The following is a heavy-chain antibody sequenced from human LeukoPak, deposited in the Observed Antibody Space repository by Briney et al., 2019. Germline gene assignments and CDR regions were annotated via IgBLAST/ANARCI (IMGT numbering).Heavy chain of an antibody. J-gene: IGHJ4*02. CDR3: AGWQWFGYLFRY. D-gene: IGHD3-10*01. CDR2: ITSSGETT. CDR1: GFTFSDYY. V-gene: IGHV3-11*01. Sequence: KAGGSLRLSCVASGFTFSDYYMSWIRQAPGKGLEWVSYITSSGETTFYADSVKGRFTVSRDNAKNSLYLQMNSLRPEDTAVYYCAGWQWFGYLFRYWGQGTLVTVSP.